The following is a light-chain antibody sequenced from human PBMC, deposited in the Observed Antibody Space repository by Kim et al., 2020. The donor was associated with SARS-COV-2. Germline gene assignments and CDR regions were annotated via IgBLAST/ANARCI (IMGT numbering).Light chain of an antibody. V-gene: IGKV3-15*01. Sequence: GESATLSCRASPNVRTNVAWYQQKPGQTPRLLFYGAFVRATGIPARFSGSGSGTEFTLTITSVQSDDFALYFCHQYHDWPRTFGQGTKVDIK. CDR3: HQYHDWPRT. J-gene: IGKJ1*01. CDR2: GAF. CDR1: PNVRTN.